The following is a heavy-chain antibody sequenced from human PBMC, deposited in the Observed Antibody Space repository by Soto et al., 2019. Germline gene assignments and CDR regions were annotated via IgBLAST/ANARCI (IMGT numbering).Heavy chain of an antibody. CDR1: GGTFSSYA. D-gene: IGHD2-8*01. CDR2: IIPIFGTA. V-gene: IGHV1-69*12. CDR3: ATDGDCTNGVCPAYSFDC. J-gene: IGHJ4*02. Sequence: QVQLVQSGAEVKKPGSSVKVSCKASGGTFSSYAISWVRQAPGQGLEWMGGIIPIFGTANYAQKFQGRVTXXAXXSTSTAYMERSSLRSEDTAVYYCATDGDCTNGVCPAYSFDCWGQGTLVTVSS.